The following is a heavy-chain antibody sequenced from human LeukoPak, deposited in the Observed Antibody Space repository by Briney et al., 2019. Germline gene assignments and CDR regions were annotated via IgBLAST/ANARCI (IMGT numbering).Heavy chain of an antibody. CDR1: GGSFSGYY. V-gene: IGHV4-34*01. J-gene: IGHJ5*01. Sequence: PSETLSLTCAVYGGSFSGYYWSWIRQPPGKGLEWIGEIDHTGRIKYNPFLTSRLTISKDSSKNQFSLSLGSVIAADTAVYFCARGENSGSYFSYFDSWAQGTPVTVSS. D-gene: IGHD3-10*01. CDR3: ARGENSGSYFSYFDS. CDR2: IDHTGRI.